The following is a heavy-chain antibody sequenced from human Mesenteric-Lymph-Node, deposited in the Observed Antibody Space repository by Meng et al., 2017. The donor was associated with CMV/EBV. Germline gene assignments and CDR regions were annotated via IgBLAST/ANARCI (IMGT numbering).Heavy chain of an antibody. CDR3: ARERRRPAARSANWFDP. V-gene: IGHV3-30-3*01. J-gene: IGHJ5*02. CDR1: GFTFSSYA. Sequence: GESLKISCAASGFTFSSYAMHWVRQAPGKGLEWVAVISYDGSNKYYADSVKGRFTISRDNSKNTLYLQMNSLGAEDTAVYYCARERRRPAARSANWFDPWGQGTLVTVSS. D-gene: IGHD2-2*01. CDR2: ISYDGSNK.